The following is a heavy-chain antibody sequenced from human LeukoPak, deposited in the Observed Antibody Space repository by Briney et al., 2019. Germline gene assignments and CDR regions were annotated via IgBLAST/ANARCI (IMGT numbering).Heavy chain of an antibody. J-gene: IGHJ4*02. V-gene: IGHV3-66*01. CDR3: ARRLEYSGSKGVFDY. D-gene: IGHD1-26*01. Sequence: GGSLRLSCAASGFTVTTNYMTWVRQAPGKGLEWVSIIYSGGHTDYADSVKGRFTISRDNSKNTLYLQMKSLRAEDTAVYYCARRLEYSGSKGVFDYWGQGTLVTVSS. CDR1: GFTVTTNY. CDR2: IYSGGHT.